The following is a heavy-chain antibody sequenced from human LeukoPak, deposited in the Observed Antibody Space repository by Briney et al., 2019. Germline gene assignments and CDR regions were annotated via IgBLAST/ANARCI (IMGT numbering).Heavy chain of an antibody. J-gene: IGHJ3*02. D-gene: IGHD3-3*01. V-gene: IGHV1-8*01. CDR2: MNPNSGNT. CDR1: GYTFTSYD. CDR3: ARAPLRFLEWLFRHDAFDI. Sequence: ASVKVPCKASGYTFTSYDINWVRQATGQGLEWMGWMNPNSGNTGYAQKFQGRVTMTRNTSISTAYMELSSLRSEDTAVYYCARAPLRFLEWLFRHDAFDIWGQGTMVTVSS.